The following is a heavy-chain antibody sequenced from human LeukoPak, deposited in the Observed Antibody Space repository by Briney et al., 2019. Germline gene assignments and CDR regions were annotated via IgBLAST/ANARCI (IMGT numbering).Heavy chain of an antibody. D-gene: IGHD6-13*01. J-gene: IGHJ4*02. CDR1: GFTHRNDS. CDR2: IKPDGSDK. Sequence: GGSLTLSCAASGFTHRNDSMTWVRQAPRQGLEWVANIKPDGSDKHYVESVKGRFTISRDNAKNSLHLQLNSLRAEDTAVYHCVRAGSAADWGQGTLVTVSS. CDR3: VRAGSAAD. V-gene: IGHV3-7*01.